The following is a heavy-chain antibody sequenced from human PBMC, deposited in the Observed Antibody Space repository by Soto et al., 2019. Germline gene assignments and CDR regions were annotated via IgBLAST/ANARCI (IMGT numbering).Heavy chain of an antibody. J-gene: IGHJ5*02. V-gene: IGHV4-61*05. CDR3: GSVRPSGYVLS. CDR1: GGSISSSSYY. CDR2: VYFSGNT. D-gene: IGHD6-25*01. Sequence: SETLSLTCTVSGGSISSSSYYWGWIRQSPGKGLEWIGYVYFSGNTNYNTSLKSRVTISIDTSKNQFSLRLASVTAADTAFYYCGSVRPSGYVLSWGQGTLVTVSS.